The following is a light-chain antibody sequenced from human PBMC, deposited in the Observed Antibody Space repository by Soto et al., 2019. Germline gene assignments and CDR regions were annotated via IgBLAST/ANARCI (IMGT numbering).Light chain of an antibody. CDR3: KSYAGSNSYV. V-gene: IGLV2-8*01. J-gene: IGLJ1*01. Sequence: QSVLTQPPSASGSPGQSVTITCTGTKNDIGVYDFVSWYQHHPRKAPRLIIYEVVQRPSGVPDRFSGSKSGNTASLTVSGLEAAEEADYFCKSYAGSNSYVFGSRTKATVL. CDR2: EVV. CDR1: KNDIGVYDF.